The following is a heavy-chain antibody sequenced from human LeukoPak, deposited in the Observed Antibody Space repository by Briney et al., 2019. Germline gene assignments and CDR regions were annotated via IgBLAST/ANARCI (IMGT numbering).Heavy chain of an antibody. V-gene: IGHV1-46*01. J-gene: IGHJ4*02. CDR1: GYTFTSYY. CDR3: ARGNGYCSSTSCFDFDY. Sequence: ASVKVSCKASGYTFTSYYMHWVRQAPGQGLEWMGIINPSGGSTSYAQKFQGRVTMTRDTSTSTVYMELSSLGSEDTAVYYCARGNGYCSSTSCFDFDYWGQGTLVTVSS. CDR2: INPSGGST. D-gene: IGHD2-2*01.